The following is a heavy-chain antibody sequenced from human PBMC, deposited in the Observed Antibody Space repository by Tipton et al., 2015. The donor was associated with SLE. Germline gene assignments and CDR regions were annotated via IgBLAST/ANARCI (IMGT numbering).Heavy chain of an antibody. Sequence: TLSLTCTVSGGSISNYYWSWIRQPPGKGLEWIGYIYYSGNTNYNPSLKSRVTISVDTSKSQFSLQLTSVTAADTAVYYCARDGYCSTSSCRTSGYMDVWGKGTMVNVSS. V-gene: IGHV4-59*01. J-gene: IGHJ6*03. CDR2: IYYSGNT. CDR1: GGSISNYY. D-gene: IGHD2-2*01. CDR3: ARDGYCSTSSCRTSGYMDV.